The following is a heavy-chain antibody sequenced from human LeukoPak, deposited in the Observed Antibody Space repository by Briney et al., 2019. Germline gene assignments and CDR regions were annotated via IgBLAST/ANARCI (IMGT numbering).Heavy chain of an antibody. CDR3: ARHHDGGPKLRLDF. CDR2: FHYSGST. J-gene: IGHJ4*02. D-gene: IGHD2-15*01. Sequence: PSETLSLTCRVSGASVSNYYWSWIRQSPGKGLEWIGFFHYSGSTNYNPSLNSRVATSIDTSMNQLSLTLVSVTAADTAVYFCARHHDGGPKLRLDFWGLGVLVTVSS. V-gene: IGHV4-59*08. CDR1: GASVSNYY.